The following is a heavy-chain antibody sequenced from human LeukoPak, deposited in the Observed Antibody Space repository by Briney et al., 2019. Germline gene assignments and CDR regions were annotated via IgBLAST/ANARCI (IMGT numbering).Heavy chain of an antibody. CDR1: GFTLTTYV. CDR3: AKEVVVVITTPTEAGFDY. J-gene: IGHJ4*02. V-gene: IGHV3-23*01. CDR2: ISGSGGTT. D-gene: IGHD3-22*01. Sequence: PGGSLRLSCAASGFTLTTYVMTWVRQAPGKGLEWVSAISGSGGTTYYADSVKGRFTISRDNSKNTLYLQMNSLRAEDTAVYYCAKEVVVVITTPTEAGFDYWGQGTLVTVSS.